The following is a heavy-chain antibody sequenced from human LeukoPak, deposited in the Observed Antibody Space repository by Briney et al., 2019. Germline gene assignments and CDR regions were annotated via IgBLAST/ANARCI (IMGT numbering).Heavy chain of an antibody. Sequence: GGSLRLSCAASGFIFSDYYMSWIRQAPGKGLEWVSAISGSGGSTYYADSVKGRFTISRDNSKNTLYLQMNSLRAEDTAVYYCAKVVGAAYYYYMDVWGKGTTVTVSS. J-gene: IGHJ6*03. V-gene: IGHV3-23*01. CDR3: AKVVGAAYYYYMDV. CDR1: GFIFSDYY. D-gene: IGHD1-26*01. CDR2: ISGSGGST.